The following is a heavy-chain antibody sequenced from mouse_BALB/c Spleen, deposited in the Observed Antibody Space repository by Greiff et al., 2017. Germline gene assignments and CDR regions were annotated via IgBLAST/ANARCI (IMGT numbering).Heavy chain of an antibody. D-gene: IGHD2-3*01. J-gene: IGHJ4*01. CDR1: GFSLSTSGMG. CDR2: IYWDDDK. Sequence: QVTLKECGPGILQPSQTLSLTCSFSGFSLSTSGMGVSWIRQPSGKGLEWLAHIYWDDDKRYNPSLKSRLTISKDTSSNQVFLKITSVDTADTATYYCARRALYDPYAMDYWGQGTSVTVSS. V-gene: IGHV8-12*01. CDR3: ARRALYDPYAMDY.